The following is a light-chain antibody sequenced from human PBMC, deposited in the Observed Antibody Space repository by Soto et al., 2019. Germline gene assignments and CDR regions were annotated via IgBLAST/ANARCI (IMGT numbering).Light chain of an antibody. J-gene: IGKJ1*01. CDR3: QQYSSYSWM. V-gene: IGKV1-5*01. CDR1: QSISTW. CDR2: DAS. Sequence: DIQMAQSPSTLSASVGDRVTITCRAGQSISTWLAWYQQKPGKALKLLIYDASTLRSGVPSRYSGSGSGTEFTLTISSLQPDDFATYGCQQYSSYSWMFGQGTKVEF.